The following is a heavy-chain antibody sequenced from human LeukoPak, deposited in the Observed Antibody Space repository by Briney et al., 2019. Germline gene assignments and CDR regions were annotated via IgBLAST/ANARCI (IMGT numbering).Heavy chain of an antibody. V-gene: IGHV4-39*07. Sequence: SETLSLTCTASGVSISSSSYYWGWNRQPPGMGLEWIGSIYYSGSSDYNPSLKSRVTISVDTSKNQYSLKLSSVTAADTAVYYCARETYYFDRGGHEDSFDIWGQGTMVTVSS. D-gene: IGHD3-22*01. CDR2: IYYSGSS. CDR1: GVSISSSSYY. J-gene: IGHJ3*02. CDR3: ARETYYFDRGGHEDSFDI.